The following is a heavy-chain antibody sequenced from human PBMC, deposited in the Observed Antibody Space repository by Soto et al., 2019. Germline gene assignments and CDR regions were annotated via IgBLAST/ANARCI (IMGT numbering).Heavy chain of an antibody. J-gene: IGHJ5*02. Sequence: PPETLSLTCAGYGGSFSGYYWSWIRQPPGKGLEWIGEINHSGSTNYNPSLKSRVTISVDTSKNQFSLKLSSVTAADTAVYYCARGSRSRVVPALPSSFDPWGQATLVTLFS. D-gene: IGHD2-15*01. CDR3: ARGSRSRVVPALPSSFDP. CDR1: GGSFSGYY. CDR2: INHSGST. V-gene: IGHV4-34*01.